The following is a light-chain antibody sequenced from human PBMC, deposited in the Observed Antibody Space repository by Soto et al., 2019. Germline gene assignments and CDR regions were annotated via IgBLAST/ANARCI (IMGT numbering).Light chain of an antibody. CDR2: AAS. CDR1: QGSSNY. J-gene: IGKJ5*01. Sequence: DIQMTLSPSSLSAFVADRVTITCRASQGSSNYLVWYQQKPGKVPKLLIYAASPLQSGVSSRFSGSGSGTDFTLTISSLEPEDFAVYYCQQRSNWPITFGQGTRLEIK. V-gene: IGKV1-27*01. CDR3: QQRSNWPIT.